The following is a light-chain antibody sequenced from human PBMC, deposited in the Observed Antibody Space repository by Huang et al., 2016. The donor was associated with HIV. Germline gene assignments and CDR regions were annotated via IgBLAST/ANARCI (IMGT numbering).Light chain of an antibody. V-gene: IGKV1-NL1*01. Sequence: DIQMTQSPSSRSAFVGDTVTITCRASQGISHSVAWYQQKPGKAPKLLLYSTSRLESGVPSRFRGGGSGTDYTLTINGLQPDYFATYYCQQYYTSPTFGQGSKVEIK. CDR2: STS. CDR1: QGISHS. J-gene: IGKJ1*01. CDR3: QQYYTSPT.